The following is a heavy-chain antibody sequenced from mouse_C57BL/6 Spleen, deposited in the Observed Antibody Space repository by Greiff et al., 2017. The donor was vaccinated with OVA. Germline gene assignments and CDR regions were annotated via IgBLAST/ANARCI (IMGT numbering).Heavy chain of an antibody. D-gene: IGHD2-2*01. V-gene: IGHV3-6*01. CDR1: GYSITSGYY. CDR2: ISYDGSN. Sequence: DVQLQESGPGLVKPSQSLSLPCSVTGYSITSGYYWNWIRQFPGNKLEWMGYISYDGSNNYNPSLKNRISITRDTSKNQFFLKLNSVTTEDTATHYCESEGNIYYGYDGYAMDYWGQGTSVTVSS. J-gene: IGHJ4*01. CDR3: ESEGNIYYGYDGYAMDY.